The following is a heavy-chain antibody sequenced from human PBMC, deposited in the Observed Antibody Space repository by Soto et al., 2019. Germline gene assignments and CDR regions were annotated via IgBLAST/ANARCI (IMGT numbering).Heavy chain of an antibody. D-gene: IGHD6-13*01. CDR3: ARERSAGTGWFDP. CDR2: MNPNSGNT. J-gene: IGHJ5*02. Sequence: QVQLVQSGAEVKKPGASVKVSCKASGYTFTSYDINWVRQATGQGLEWMGWMNPNSGNTGYAQKFQGRVTMTRNTSTSTAYMELSSLRSADTAGYYCARERSAGTGWFDPWGQGTLVTVSS. V-gene: IGHV1-8*01. CDR1: GYTFTSYD.